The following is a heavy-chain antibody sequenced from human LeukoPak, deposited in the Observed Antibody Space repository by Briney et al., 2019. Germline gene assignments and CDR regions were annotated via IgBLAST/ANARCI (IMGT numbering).Heavy chain of an antibody. Sequence: SETLSLTCNVSGGSVSSGSYYWSWIRQPPGKGLEWIGYIYYSGSTNYNPSLKSRVTISVDTSKNQFSLKLSSVTAADTAVYYCARDLNWNAGQFDPWGQGTLVTVSS. V-gene: IGHV4-61*01. CDR3: ARDLNWNAGQFDP. D-gene: IGHD1-1*01. CDR1: GGSVSSGSYY. J-gene: IGHJ5*02. CDR2: IYYSGST.